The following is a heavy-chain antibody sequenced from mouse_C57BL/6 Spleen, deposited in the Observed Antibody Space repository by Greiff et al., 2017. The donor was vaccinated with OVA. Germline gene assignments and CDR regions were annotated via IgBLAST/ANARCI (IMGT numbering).Heavy chain of an antibody. D-gene: IGHD1-1*01. Sequence: QLQQSGAELVRPGASVKLSCTASGFNIKDYYMHWVKQRPGQGLEWIGRIDPEDGDTEYAPKFQGKATMTADTSSNTAYLQLSSLTSEDTAVYYCTTNYYGSSYPYYAMDYWGQGTSVTVSS. CDR2: IDPEDGDT. CDR1: GFNIKDYY. V-gene: IGHV14-1*01. J-gene: IGHJ4*01. CDR3: TTNYYGSSYPYYAMDY.